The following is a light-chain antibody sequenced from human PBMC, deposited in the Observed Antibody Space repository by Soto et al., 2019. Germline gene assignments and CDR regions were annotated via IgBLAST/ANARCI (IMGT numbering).Light chain of an antibody. CDR3: QQYNNWPPWT. CDR2: GAS. CDR1: QTVHTN. V-gene: IGKV3-15*01. J-gene: IGKJ1*01. Sequence: ETVMTQSPATLSVSPGDRVTLSCRASQTVHTNLAWFQQKPGQAPKLLIYGASTRATGVPARFTGSGSGTEFTLTISSLQSEDFAVYFCQQYNNWPPWTFGQGTKVDI.